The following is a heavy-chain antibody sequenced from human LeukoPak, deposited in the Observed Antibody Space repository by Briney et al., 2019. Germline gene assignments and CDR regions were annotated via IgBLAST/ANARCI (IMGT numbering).Heavy chain of an antibody. CDR2: TRYDGSNK. Sequence: GGSLRLSCAACGFTFSSYGMHWVRQAPGKGLEWVAFTRYDGSNKYYADSVKGRFTISRDNSKSTLYLQMSSLRAVDTAIYYCAKDPSTFLTTGWYFDLWGRGTLVTVSS. J-gene: IGHJ2*01. V-gene: IGHV3-30*02. CDR3: AKDPSTFLTTGWYFDL. D-gene: IGHD4-17*01. CDR1: GFTFSSYG.